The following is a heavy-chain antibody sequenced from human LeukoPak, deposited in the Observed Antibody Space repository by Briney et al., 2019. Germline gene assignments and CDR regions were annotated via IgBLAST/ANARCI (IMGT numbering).Heavy chain of an antibody. Sequence: ASVKVSCKASGGTFSSYAISWVRQAPGQGLEWMGGIIPIFGTANYAQKFQGRVTITADKSTSTAYMELSRLRSDDTAVYYCARDGATYYDILTGYYMGMSDWGQGTLVTVSS. CDR1: GGTFSSYA. CDR2: IIPIFGTA. D-gene: IGHD3-9*01. V-gene: IGHV1-69*06. CDR3: ARDGATYYDILTGYYMGMSD. J-gene: IGHJ4*02.